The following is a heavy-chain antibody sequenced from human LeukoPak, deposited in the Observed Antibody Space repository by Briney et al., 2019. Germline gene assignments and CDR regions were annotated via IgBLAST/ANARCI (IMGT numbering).Heavy chain of an antibody. D-gene: IGHD6-13*01. CDR1: GGSISSYY. CDR2: IYYSGST. V-gene: IGHV4-59*01. Sequence: PSETLSLTCTVSGGSISSYYWSWIRQPPGKGLEWIGYIYYSGSTNYNPSLKSRVTISVDTSKNQFSLKLSSVTAADTAVYYCATQKWYSSSWFDPWGQGTLVTVSS. J-gene: IGHJ5*02. CDR3: ATQKWYSSSWFDP.